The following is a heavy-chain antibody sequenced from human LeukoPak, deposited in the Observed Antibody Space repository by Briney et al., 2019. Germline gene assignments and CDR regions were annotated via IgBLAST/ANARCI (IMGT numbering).Heavy chain of an antibody. J-gene: IGHJ3*02. Sequence: GASVKVSCKASGYTFTGYNMHWVRQAPGQGLEWRGWINPSSGDTNFAQKFQDRVTMTRDTSISIAYMEFSRLRSDDTAVYYCARVGSGYDDAFDIWGQGTMVTVSS. D-gene: IGHD5-12*01. CDR2: INPSSGDT. CDR1: GYTFTGYN. V-gene: IGHV1-2*02. CDR3: ARVGSGYDDAFDI.